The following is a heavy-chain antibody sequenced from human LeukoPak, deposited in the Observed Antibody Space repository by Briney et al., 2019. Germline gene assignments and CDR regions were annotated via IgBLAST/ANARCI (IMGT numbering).Heavy chain of an antibody. CDR3: ARDHCGYHQEFDP. D-gene: IGHD2-15*01. Sequence: PSETLSLTCTVSGGSISSYYWSWIRQPPGKGLEWIGYIYYSGSTNSNPSLKSRVTMSVDTSKNQFSLKLSSVTAADTAVYYCARDHCGYHQEFDPWGQGILVTVSS. CDR2: IYYSGST. J-gene: IGHJ5*02. V-gene: IGHV4-59*01. CDR1: GGSISSYY.